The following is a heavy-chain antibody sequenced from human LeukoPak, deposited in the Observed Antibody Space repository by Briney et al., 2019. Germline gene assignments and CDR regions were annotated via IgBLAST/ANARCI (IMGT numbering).Heavy chain of an antibody. D-gene: IGHD2-2*01. J-gene: IGHJ5*02. V-gene: IGHV4-34*01. CDR3: ARAFYCSSTSCYVGWFDP. Sequence: SETLSLTCAVYGGSFSGYYWSWIRQPPGKGLEWIGEINHSGSTNYSPSLKSRVTISVDTSKNQFSLKPSSVTAADTAVYYCARAFYCSSTSCYVGWFDPWGQGTLVTVSS. CDR1: GGSFSGYY. CDR2: INHSGST.